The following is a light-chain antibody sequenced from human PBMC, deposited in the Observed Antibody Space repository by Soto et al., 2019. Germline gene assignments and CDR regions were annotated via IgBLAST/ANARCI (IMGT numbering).Light chain of an antibody. CDR2: GAS. J-gene: IGKJ1*01. V-gene: IGKV3-15*01. CDR3: QQYNKWPQT. Sequence: EIVMTQSPATLSVSPGERATLSCRASQSVSSDLAWYQQKPGQAPRLLIYGASTRATAIPARFSGSGSGTEFTLTISSLQSEDFAIYYCQQYNKWPQTFGQGTKVDIK. CDR1: QSVSSD.